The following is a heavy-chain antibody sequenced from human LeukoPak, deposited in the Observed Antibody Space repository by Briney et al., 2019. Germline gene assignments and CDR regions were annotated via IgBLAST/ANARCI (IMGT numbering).Heavy chain of an antibody. D-gene: IGHD3-22*01. CDR2: FYTSGST. CDR3: ARGRSSYYDSGGYYYLVY. J-gene: IGHJ4*02. V-gene: IGHV4-4*07. CDR1: GASISSYY. Sequence: PSETLSLTCTVSGASISSYYWSWIRQPAGKGLEWIGRFYTSGSTNYNPSLESRVTMSVDTSKNQFSLKLSSVTAADTAVCYCARGRSSYYDSGGYYYLVYWGQGTLVTVSS.